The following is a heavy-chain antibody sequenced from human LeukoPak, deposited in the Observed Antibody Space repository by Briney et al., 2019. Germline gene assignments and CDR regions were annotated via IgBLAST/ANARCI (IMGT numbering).Heavy chain of an antibody. J-gene: IGHJ6*03. CDR3: ARYDFWSGYSSNYYYYMDV. D-gene: IGHD3-3*01. CDR2: IKQGGGEK. V-gene: IGHV3-7*01. Sequence: GGSLRLSCAASGFTFSNYWMSWVRQAPGKGLEWVATIKQGGGEKYYVDSVKGRFTISRDNANNSLYLQMNSLRAEDTAVYYCARYDFWSGYSSNYYYYMDVWGKGTTVTVSS. CDR1: GFTFSNYW.